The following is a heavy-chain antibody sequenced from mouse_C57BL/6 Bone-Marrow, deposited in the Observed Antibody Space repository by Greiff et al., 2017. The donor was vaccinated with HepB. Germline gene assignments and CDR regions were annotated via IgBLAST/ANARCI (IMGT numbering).Heavy chain of an antibody. CDR2: ILPSIGRT. V-gene: IGHV15-2*01. Sequence: SGSELRSPGSSVKLSCKDFDSEVFPIAYMSWVRQKPGHGFEWIGGILPSIGRTIYGEKFEDKATLDADTLSNTAYLELNSLTSEDSVIYTSARGTTVVARYIYVWGTGTTVTVSS. CDR3: ARGTTVVARYIYV. D-gene: IGHD1-1*01. J-gene: IGHJ1*03. CDR1: DSEVFPIAY.